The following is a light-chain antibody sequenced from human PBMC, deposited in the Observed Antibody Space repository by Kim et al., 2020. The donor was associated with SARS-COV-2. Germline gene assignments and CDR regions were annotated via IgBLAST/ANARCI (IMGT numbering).Light chain of an antibody. Sequence: EVVLTQSPGTLSLSLGERATLSCRASQDLSSNYLAWYQHKPGQPPRLLISAASKRATGIPDRFSGSGSGTDFTLTIGRLEPEDIATYYCQQYGASPRATFGQGTKLEI. V-gene: IGKV3-20*01. CDR2: AAS. CDR1: QDLSSNY. J-gene: IGKJ2*01. CDR3: QQYGASPRAT.